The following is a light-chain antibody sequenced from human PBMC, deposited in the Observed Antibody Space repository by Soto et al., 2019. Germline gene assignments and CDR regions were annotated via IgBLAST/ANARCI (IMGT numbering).Light chain of an antibody. Sequence: EIVLTQSPGTLPSSPGERATLSCRASNSVSSSYLDWYQHKPGQAPRILIYRASSRATCIPVRFSCSVSGTDFILAISRLEPEDFAVDYCQQYGSSSHTFGQGTKLAIK. CDR2: RAS. V-gene: IGKV3-20*01. CDR1: NSVSSSY. CDR3: QQYGSSSHT. J-gene: IGKJ2*01.